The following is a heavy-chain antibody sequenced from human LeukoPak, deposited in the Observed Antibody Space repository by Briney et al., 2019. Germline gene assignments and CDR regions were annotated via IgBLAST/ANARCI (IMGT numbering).Heavy chain of an antibody. CDR1: GFTFSDSY. J-gene: IGHJ4*02. V-gene: IGHV3-11*04. CDR2: ISHTGASM. D-gene: IGHD7-27*01. CDR3: GRGHWGLDY. Sequence: GGSLRLSCAASGFTFSDSYMTWIRQAPGKGLEWVSYISHTGASMFYGDSVKGRFTISRDNVKNSLYLQMNSLRAEDTAIYYCGRGHWGLDYWGQGTRVTVSS.